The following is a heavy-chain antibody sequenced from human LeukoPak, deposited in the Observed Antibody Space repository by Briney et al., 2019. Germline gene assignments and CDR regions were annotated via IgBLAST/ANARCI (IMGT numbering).Heavy chain of an antibody. D-gene: IGHD3-10*01. J-gene: IGHJ6*03. CDR2: INPSGGST. CDR1: GYTFTSYY. CDR3: ARTLTGTYYYYYYMHV. V-gene: IGHV1-46*01. Sequence: ASVKVSCKAYGYTFTSYYMHWVRQAPGQRLEWMGIINPSGGSTSYAQKFQGRVTMTRDTSTSTVYMELSSLRSEDMAVYYCARTLTGTYYYYYYMHVWGKGTTVTVSS.